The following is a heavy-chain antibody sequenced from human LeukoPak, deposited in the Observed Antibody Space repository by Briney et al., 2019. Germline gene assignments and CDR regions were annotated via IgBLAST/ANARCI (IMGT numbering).Heavy chain of an antibody. V-gene: IGHV4-34*01. Sequence: PSETLSLTCAVYGGSFSGYYWSWIRQPPGKGLEWIGEINHSGSTNYNPSLKSRVTISVDTSKNQFSLKLSSVTAADTAVYYCARNGRGAAMVRRFDYWGQGTLVTVSS. CDR2: INHSGST. D-gene: IGHD5-18*01. J-gene: IGHJ4*02. CDR1: GGSFSGYY. CDR3: ARNGRGAAMVRRFDY.